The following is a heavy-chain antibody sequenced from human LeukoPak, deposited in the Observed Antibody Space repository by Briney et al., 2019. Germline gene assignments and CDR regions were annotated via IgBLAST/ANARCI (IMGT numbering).Heavy chain of an antibody. CDR2: IISSSSVI. Sequence: GGSLRLSCAASGFTFSSYSMNWVRQAPGEGLEWISYIISSSSVIYYADSVRGRFTISRDNAKSSLYLQMNSLRAEDTAVYYCARARPGYDTQPYYFDFWGQGTLVTVSS. CDR3: ARARPGYDTQPYYFDF. V-gene: IGHV3-48*01. J-gene: IGHJ4*02. CDR1: GFTFSSYS. D-gene: IGHD3-16*01.